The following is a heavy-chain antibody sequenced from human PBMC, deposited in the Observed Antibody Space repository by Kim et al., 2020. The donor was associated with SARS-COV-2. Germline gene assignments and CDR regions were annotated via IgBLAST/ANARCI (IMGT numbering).Heavy chain of an antibody. CDR2: ISYDGSNK. J-gene: IGHJ6*02. V-gene: IGHV3-30*18. CDR1: GFTFSSYG. CDR3: AKALIYCSSTSCWMDV. D-gene: IGHD2-2*01. Sequence: GGSLRLSCAASGFTFSSYGMHWVRQAPGKGLEWVAVISYDGSNKYYADSVKGRFTISRDNSKNTLYLQMNSLRAEDTAVYYCAKALIYCSSTSCWMDVWGQGTTVTVSS.